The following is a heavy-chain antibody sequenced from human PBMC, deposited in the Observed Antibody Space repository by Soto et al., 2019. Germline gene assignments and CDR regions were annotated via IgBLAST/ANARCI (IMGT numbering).Heavy chain of an antibody. Sequence: QVQLQESGPGLVKPSETLSLTCTVSGGSISSYYWSWIRQPPGKGLEWIGYIYYSGSTNYNPSLKSRGTISVDTYKNQFALKLSSVTAADTAVYYCARAGIAAAGAWYFDLWGRGTLVTVSS. V-gene: IGHV4-59*01. CDR1: GGSISSYY. D-gene: IGHD6-13*01. CDR2: IYYSGST. CDR3: ARAGIAAAGAWYFDL. J-gene: IGHJ2*01.